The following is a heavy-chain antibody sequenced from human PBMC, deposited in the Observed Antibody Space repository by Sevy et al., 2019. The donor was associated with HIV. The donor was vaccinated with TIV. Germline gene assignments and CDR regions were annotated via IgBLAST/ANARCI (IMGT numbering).Heavy chain of an antibody. D-gene: IGHD3-3*01. CDR3: ARESYDFWTGPVDYDYGMDV. Sequence: ASVKVSCKASGYTFSDSGYDVHWVRQAPGQGLEWMGWINPKSGATNYAQKFQGRVTMTRDTSVSTANMELSRLRSDDTAVYYCARESYDFWTGPVDYDYGMDVWGQGTTVTVSS. V-gene: IGHV1-2*02. J-gene: IGHJ6*02. CDR2: INPKSGAT. CDR1: GYTFSDSGYD.